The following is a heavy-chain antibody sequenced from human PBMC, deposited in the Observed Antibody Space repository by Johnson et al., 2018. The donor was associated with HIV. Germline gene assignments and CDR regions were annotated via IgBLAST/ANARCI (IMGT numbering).Heavy chain of an antibody. V-gene: IGHV3-23*04. CDR2: ISGSGGST. J-gene: IGHJ3*02. CDR1: GFTFSSYG. CDR3: AKGRVTWSSRGDAFDI. D-gene: IGHD2-21*02. Sequence: VQLVESGGGLVQPGGSLRLSCVASGFTFSSYGMHWVRQAPGKGLEWVSAISGSGGSTYYADSVKGRFTISRDNSKNTLYLPMNSLRAEDTAVYYCAKGRVTWSSRGDAFDIWGQGTLVTVSS.